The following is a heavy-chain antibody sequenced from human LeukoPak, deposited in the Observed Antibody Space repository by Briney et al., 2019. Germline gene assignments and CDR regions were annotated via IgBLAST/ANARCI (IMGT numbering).Heavy chain of an antibody. Sequence: GGSLRLSCAASGFTFNTYAMHWVRQAPGKGLEWVAVILDDGRNEDYADSVKGRFTISRDNSKNTLYLQMNSLRAEDTAVYYCAKGSNDYGDYYFDYWGQGTLVTVSS. CDR2: ILDDGRNE. D-gene: IGHD4-17*01. CDR1: GFTFNTYA. J-gene: IGHJ4*02. CDR3: AKGSNDYGDYYFDY. V-gene: IGHV3-30*04.